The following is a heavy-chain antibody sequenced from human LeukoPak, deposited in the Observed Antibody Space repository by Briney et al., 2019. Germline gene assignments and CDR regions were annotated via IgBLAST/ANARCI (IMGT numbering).Heavy chain of an antibody. CDR1: GFTFSSYS. Sequence: PGGSLRLSCAASGFTFSSYSMNWVRQAPGKGLEWVSYISGSSSTIYYADSVKGRFTISRDNAKNSLYLQMNSLRAEDTAVYYCAKGGYYGSGSYYSPDYWGQGTLVTVSS. CDR2: ISGSSSTI. D-gene: IGHD3-10*01. V-gene: IGHV3-48*01. CDR3: AKGGYYGSGSYYSPDY. J-gene: IGHJ4*02.